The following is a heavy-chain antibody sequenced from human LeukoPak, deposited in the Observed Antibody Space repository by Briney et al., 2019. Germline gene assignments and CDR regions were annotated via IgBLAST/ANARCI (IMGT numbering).Heavy chain of an antibody. CDR2: MSRSGDII. Sequence: GGSLRLSCAASGFTFSSYSMNWVRQVPGKGLESVSYMSRSGDIIYYADSVKGRFTISRDNAKNSLYLQMNSLRAEDTAVYYCARDRSTVTTWVDYWGQGTLVTVSS. D-gene: IGHD4-17*01. CDR3: ARDRSTVTTWVDY. V-gene: IGHV3-48*01. CDR1: GFTFSSYS. J-gene: IGHJ4*02.